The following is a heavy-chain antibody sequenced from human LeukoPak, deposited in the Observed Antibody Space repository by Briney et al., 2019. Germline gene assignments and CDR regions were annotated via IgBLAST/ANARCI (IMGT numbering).Heavy chain of an antibody. D-gene: IGHD3-10*01. J-gene: IGHJ6*02. V-gene: IGHV3-48*02. CDR1: GFTFSSFG. Sequence: GGSLRLSCAASGFTFSSFGMNWVRQAPGKGLELVSYISDSSSLTYYADSVKGRFTISRDNAKNSLSLQLNSLRDEDTAVYFCAKVIRGGYGMDVSGQGTTVTVSS. CDR2: ISDSSSLT. CDR3: AKVIRGGYGMDV.